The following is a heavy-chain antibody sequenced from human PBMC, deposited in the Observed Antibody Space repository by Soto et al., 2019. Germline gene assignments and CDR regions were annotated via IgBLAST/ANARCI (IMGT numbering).Heavy chain of an antibody. Sequence: QVQLVESGGGVVQPGRSLRLSCAASGFTFSSYAMHWVRRAQGKGLEWVAAVSHDGKSGFYADSVSGRFTVSRENSNNLVYVQMDRLRPEDTALFYCARLDKFNGGWSWGQGTAVTVSS. J-gene: IGHJ4*02. D-gene: IGHD6-19*01. CDR2: VSHDGKSG. CDR3: ARLDKFNGGWS. CDR1: GFTFSSYA. V-gene: IGHV3-30*14.